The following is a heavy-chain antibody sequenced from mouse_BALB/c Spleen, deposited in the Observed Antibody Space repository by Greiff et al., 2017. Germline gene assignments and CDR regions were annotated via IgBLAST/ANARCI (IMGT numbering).Heavy chain of an antibody. V-gene: IGHV10S3*01. Sequence: TGGGLVQPKGSLKLSCAASGFTFNTNAMNWVRQAPGKGLEWVARIRSKSNNYATYYADSVKDRFTISRDDSQSMLYLQMNNLKTEDTAMYYCVRDLHYYGYDWYFDVWGAGTTVTVSS. CDR2: IRSKSNNYAT. CDR3: VRDLHYYGYDWYFDV. J-gene: IGHJ1*01. D-gene: IGHD1-2*01. CDR1: GFTFNTNA.